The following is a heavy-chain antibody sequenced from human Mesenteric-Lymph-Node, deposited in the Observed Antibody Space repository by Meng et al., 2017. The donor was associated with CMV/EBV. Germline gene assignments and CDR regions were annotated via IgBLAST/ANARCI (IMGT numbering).Heavy chain of an antibody. J-gene: IGHJ5*02. D-gene: IGHD3-16*01. CDR2: MNPNSGNT. CDR3: ARDLSGTYVGGWFDP. CDR1: GYTFTSYD. V-gene: IGHV1-8*03. Sequence: ASVKVSCKASGYTFTSYDINWVRQATGHGLEWMGWMNPNSGNTGYAQKFQGRVTITRNTSINTAFMELNSLSSEDTAVYYCARDLSGTYVGGWFDPWGQGTLVTVSS.